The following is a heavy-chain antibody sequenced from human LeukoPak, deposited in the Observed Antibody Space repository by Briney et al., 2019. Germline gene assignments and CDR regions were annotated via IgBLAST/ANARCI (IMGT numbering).Heavy chain of an antibody. Sequence: SQTLSLTCTVSGGSISSGSYYWSWIRQPAGKGLEWIGRIYTSGSTNYNPSLKSRVTISVDTSKNQFSLKLSSVTAADTAVYYCAREYSSSWYGVDYWGQGNLVTVSS. CDR3: AREYSSSWYGVDY. V-gene: IGHV4-61*02. J-gene: IGHJ4*02. D-gene: IGHD6-13*01. CDR2: IYTSGST. CDR1: GGSISSGSYY.